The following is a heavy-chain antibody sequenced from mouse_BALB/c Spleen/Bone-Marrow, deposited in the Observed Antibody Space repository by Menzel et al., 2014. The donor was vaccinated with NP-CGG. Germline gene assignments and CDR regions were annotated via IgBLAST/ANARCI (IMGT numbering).Heavy chain of an antibody. CDR3: AAGTRWYFDV. V-gene: IGHV1S29*02. Sequence: DVKLQESGPELVKPGASVKISCKASGYTFTDYNMHWLKQSHGKSLEWIGYIYPYNGGTGYNQTFTTKATSTVDKSSNTAYMELRSLTSEDSAVYYCAAGTRWYFDVWGAGTTVTVSS. D-gene: IGHD4-1*01. J-gene: IGHJ1*01. CDR1: GYTFTDYN. CDR2: IYPYNGGT.